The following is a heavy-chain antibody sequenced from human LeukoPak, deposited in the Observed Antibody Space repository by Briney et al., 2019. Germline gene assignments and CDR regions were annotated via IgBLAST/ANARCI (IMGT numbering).Heavy chain of an antibody. D-gene: IGHD3-10*01. CDR2: ISGSGGDT. CDR1: GFTFSNFL. CDR3: AKDGTYYYGSGRPSLVYYYGMDV. J-gene: IGHJ6*02. Sequence: GGSLRLSCAASGFTFSNFLMTWVRQAPGKGPEWVSAISGSGGDTYYADSVKGRFTISRDNSKNTLYLQMNSLRAEDTAVYYCAKDGTYYYGSGRPSLVYYYGMDVWGQGTTVTVSS. V-gene: IGHV3-23*01.